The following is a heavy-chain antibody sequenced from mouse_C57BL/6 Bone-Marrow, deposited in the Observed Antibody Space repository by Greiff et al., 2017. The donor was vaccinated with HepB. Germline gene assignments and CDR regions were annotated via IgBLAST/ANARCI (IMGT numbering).Heavy chain of an antibody. CDR3: ARLYYGSSYVDWYFDV. J-gene: IGHJ1*03. V-gene: IGHV5-6*01. D-gene: IGHD1-1*01. CDR1: GFTFSSYG. CDR2: ISSGGSYT. Sequence: EVQLQESGGDLVKPGGSLKLSCAASGFTFSSYGMSWVRQTPDKRLEWVATISSGGSYTYYPDSVKGRFTISRDNAKNTLYLQMSSLKSEDTAMYYCARLYYGSSYVDWYFDVWGTGTTVTVSS.